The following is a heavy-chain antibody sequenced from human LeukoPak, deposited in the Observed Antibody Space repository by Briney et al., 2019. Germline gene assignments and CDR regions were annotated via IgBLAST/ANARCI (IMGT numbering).Heavy chain of an antibody. J-gene: IGHJ4*02. Sequence: GGSLRLSCTVSGFTVSSNSMSWVRQAPGKGLEWVSFIYSDNTHYSDSVKGRFTISRDNSKNTLYLQMNSLRAEDTAVYYCAGGSYWGFGEFTDYWGQGTLVTVSS. V-gene: IGHV3-53*01. CDR2: IYSDNT. CDR1: GFTVSSNS. D-gene: IGHD3-10*01. CDR3: AGGSYWGFGEFTDY.